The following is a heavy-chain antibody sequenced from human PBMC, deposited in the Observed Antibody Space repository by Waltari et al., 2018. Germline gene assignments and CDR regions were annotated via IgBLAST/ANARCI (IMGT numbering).Heavy chain of an antibody. CDR3: ARGLQSSGSYPFDY. CDR1: GFTFSRYA. D-gene: IGHD3-10*02. Sequence: QVQLVESGGGVVQPGRSLRLSCAASGFTFSRYAMPWVRQAPGKGLEWVAVISYDGSNKYYADSVKGRFTISRDNSKNTLYLQMNSLRAEDTAVYYCARGLQSSGSYPFDYWGQGTLVTVSS. CDR2: ISYDGSNK. J-gene: IGHJ4*02. V-gene: IGHV3-30*01.